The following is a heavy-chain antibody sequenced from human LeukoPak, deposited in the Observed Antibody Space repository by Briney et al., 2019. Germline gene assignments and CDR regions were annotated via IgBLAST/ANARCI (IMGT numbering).Heavy chain of an antibody. D-gene: IGHD3-10*01. CDR2: ISGSGGST. J-gene: IGHJ4*02. CDR1: GFTFSGYA. CDR3: ALRGGSGSVDY. Sequence: GGSLRLSCAASGFTFSGYAMSWVRQAPGKGLEWVSAISGSGGSTYYADSVKGRFTISRDNSKNTLYLQMNSLRAEDTAVYYCALRGGSGSVDYWGQGTLVTVSS. V-gene: IGHV3-23*01.